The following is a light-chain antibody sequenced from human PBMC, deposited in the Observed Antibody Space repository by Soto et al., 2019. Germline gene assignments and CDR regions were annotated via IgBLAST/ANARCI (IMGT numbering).Light chain of an antibody. V-gene: IGLV1-40*01. CDR1: SSNIGAGFD. CDR2: GNN. Sequence: SVMKQPPSVSGAPGQGVTISCNGASSNIGAGFDVHWYQLLPGTAPKLLISGNNNRPSGVPDRFSGSKSGTSASLAITGLQAEDEADYYCQSYDSSLSGFVFGTGTKVTVL. CDR3: QSYDSSLSGFV. J-gene: IGLJ1*01.